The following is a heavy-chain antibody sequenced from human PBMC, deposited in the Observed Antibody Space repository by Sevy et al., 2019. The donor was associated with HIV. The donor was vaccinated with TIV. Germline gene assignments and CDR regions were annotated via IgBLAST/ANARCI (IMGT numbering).Heavy chain of an antibody. Sequence: GGSLRLSCAASGFXFSSYAMHWVRQAPGKGLEWVAVISYDGSNKYYADSVKGRFTISRDNSKNTLYLQMNSLSAEDTAVYYCARKAGWELAEFDYWGQGTLVTVSS. V-gene: IGHV3-30-3*01. CDR2: ISYDGSNK. CDR1: GFXFSSYA. D-gene: IGHD1-26*01. CDR3: ARKAGWELAEFDY. J-gene: IGHJ4*02.